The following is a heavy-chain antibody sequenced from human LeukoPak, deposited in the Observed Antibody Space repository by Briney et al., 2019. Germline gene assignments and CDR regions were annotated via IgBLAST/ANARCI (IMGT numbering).Heavy chain of an antibody. D-gene: IGHD2-2*01. J-gene: IGHJ5*02. V-gene: IGHV3-11*04. CDR1: GFTLSNYA. Sequence: GGSLRLSCAASGFTLSNYAMSWVRQAPGKGLEWVSCISSSGSTIYYADSVKGRFTISRDNAKNSLYLQMNSLRAEDTAVYYCARAYCSSTSCSGRENWFDPWGQGTLVTVSS. CDR2: ISSSGSTI. CDR3: ARAYCSSTSCSGRENWFDP.